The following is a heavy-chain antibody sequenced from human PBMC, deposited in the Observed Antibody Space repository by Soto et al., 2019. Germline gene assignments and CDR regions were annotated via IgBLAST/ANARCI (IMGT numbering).Heavy chain of an antibody. CDR3: AGRVGFRGSYYGGDGH. D-gene: IGHD1-26*01. Sequence: QVQLVQSGAEVKKPGSSVKVSCKASGGTFSSYAISWVRQAPGQGLEWMGGIIPIFGTANYAQKFQGRVTITADKAPRPAHRELNSLRSEDPAGDYCAGRVGFRGSYYGGDGHWGQGTLVTVSS. J-gene: IGHJ4*02. CDR2: IIPIFGTA. V-gene: IGHV1-69*06. CDR1: GGTFSSYA.